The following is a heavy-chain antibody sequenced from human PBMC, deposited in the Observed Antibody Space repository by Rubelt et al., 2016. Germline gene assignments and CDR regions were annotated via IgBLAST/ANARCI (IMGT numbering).Heavy chain of an antibody. V-gene: IGHV4-39*01. CDR1: GGSISSSSYY. D-gene: IGHD6-13*01. CDR3: ARGQPYSTTPGY. J-gene: IGHJ4*02. Sequence: QLQLQESGPGLVKPSETLSLTCTVSGGSISSSSYYWGWIRQPPGKGLEWIGSIYYSGSTYYNPVLKLRGSRSVDTSKNRFSLKLSSVTAADTAVYYCARGQPYSTTPGYWGQGTLVTVSS. CDR2: IYYSGST.